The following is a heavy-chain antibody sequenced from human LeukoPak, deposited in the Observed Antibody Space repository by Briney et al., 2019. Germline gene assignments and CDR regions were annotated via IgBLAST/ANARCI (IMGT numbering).Heavy chain of an antibody. V-gene: IGHV4-34*01. Sequence: SETLSLTCAVYGGSFSGYYWSWIRQPPGKGLEWIGEINHSGSTNYNPSLKSRVTISVDTSKNQFSLKLSSVTAADTAVYYCAREGGYCSGGSCYPPALDYWGQGTLVTVSS. CDR1: GGSFSGYY. CDR3: AREGGYCSGGSCYPPALDY. D-gene: IGHD2-15*01. J-gene: IGHJ4*02. CDR2: INHSGST.